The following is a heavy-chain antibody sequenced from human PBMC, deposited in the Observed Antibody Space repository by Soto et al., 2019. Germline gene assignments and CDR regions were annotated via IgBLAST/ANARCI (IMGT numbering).Heavy chain of an antibody. CDR1: GGSISSSNW. J-gene: IGHJ6*02. CDR2: IYHSGST. D-gene: IGHD2-8*01. V-gene: IGHV4-4*02. CDR3: ASRGYCTNGVCYYGMDV. Sequence: QVQLQESGPGLVKPSGTLSLTCAVSGGSISSSNWWSWVRQPPGKGLEWIGEIYHSGSTNYNPSLKRRVTISVDKSKNQFSLTLSSVTAADTAVYYCASRGYCTNGVCYYGMDVWGQGTTVTVSS.